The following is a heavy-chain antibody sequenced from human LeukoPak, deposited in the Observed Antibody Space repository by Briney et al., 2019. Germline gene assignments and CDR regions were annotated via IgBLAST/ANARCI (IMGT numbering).Heavy chain of an antibody. J-gene: IGHJ5*02. CDR3: AKTNYDYVWGSYRYITGRWFDP. V-gene: IGHV4-34*01. CDR2: INHSGST. CDR1: GGSFSGYY. D-gene: IGHD3-16*02. Sequence: SETLSLTCAVYGGSFSGYYWSWIRQPPGKGLEWIGEINHSGSTNYNPSLKSRVTISVDTSKNQFSLKLSSVTAADTAVYYCAKTNYDYVWGSYRYITGRWFDPWGQGTLVTVSS.